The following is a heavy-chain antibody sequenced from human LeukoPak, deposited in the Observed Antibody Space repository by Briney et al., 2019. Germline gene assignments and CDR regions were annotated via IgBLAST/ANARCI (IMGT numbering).Heavy chain of an antibody. J-gene: IGHJ4*02. Sequence: PGGSLRLSCAASGFTFSSYGMHWVRQAPGKGLEWVSIIGNNGGGIHYADSVRGRFTISRDNSKNTLYLQMTNLRVDDTALYYCAIDPNWETHNWGQGVLVTVSS. CDR3: AIDPNWETHN. CDR1: GFTFSSYG. D-gene: IGHD7-27*01. CDR2: IGNNGGGI. V-gene: IGHV3-23*01.